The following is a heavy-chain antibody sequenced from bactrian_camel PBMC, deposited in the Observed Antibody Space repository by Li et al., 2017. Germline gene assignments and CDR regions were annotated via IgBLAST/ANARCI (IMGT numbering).Heavy chain of an antibody. Sequence: VQLVESGGGSVQAGGSLTLSCVASGIYAGRGAYCMAWFRQAPGKEREGVAAIDSDLKTTYPDSVKGRFTISQDIFKNTLTLQMHSLKPDDSAMYYCVAMPGPPDMGWASANEYRYWGQGTQVTVS. CDR3: VAMPGPPDMGWASANEYRY. V-gene: IGHV3S55*01. CDR2: IDSDLKT. D-gene: IGHD3*01. J-gene: IGHJ4*01. CDR1: GIYAGRGA.